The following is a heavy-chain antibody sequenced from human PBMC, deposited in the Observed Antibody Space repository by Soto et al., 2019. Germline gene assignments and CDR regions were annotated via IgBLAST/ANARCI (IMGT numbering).Heavy chain of an antibody. CDR2: INAGNGNT. CDR3: ARVDCSGGSCYSDAFDI. J-gene: IGHJ3*02. D-gene: IGHD2-15*01. Sequence: QVQLVQSGAEVKKPGASVKVSCKASGYTFTRYAMHWVRQAPGQRLEWMGWINAGNGNTKYSQKFQGRVTITRDTSASTAYMELSSLRSEDTAVYYCARVDCSGGSCYSDAFDIWGQGTMVTVSS. V-gene: IGHV1-3*01. CDR1: GYTFTRYA.